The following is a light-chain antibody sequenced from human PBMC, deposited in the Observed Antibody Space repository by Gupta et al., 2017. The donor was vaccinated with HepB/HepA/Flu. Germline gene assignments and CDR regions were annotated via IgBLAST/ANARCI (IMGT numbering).Light chain of an antibody. J-gene: IGKJ1*01. CDR1: QSVSSN. CDR3: QQYNNWPPGA. CDR2: AAS. Sequence: EIVLTQSPATLSVSPGERATLSCRASQSVSSNLAWYKQKPGQAPRLLIYAASTRATGIQARFSGSGSGTEFTLTISSRQSEDFAVYYCQQYNNWPPGAFGQGTKVEIK. V-gene: IGKV3-15*01.